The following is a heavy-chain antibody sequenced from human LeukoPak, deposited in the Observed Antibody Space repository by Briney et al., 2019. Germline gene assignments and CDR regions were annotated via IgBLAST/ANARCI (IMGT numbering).Heavy chain of an antibody. D-gene: IGHD3-22*01. J-gene: IGHJ4*02. CDR1: GFTFSSYS. CDR2: ISSSSSYI. V-gene: IGHV3-21*01. CDR3: ARGLYYDSSGYEPLDY. Sequence: GGSLRLSCAASGFTFSSYSMNWVRQAPGKGLEWVSSISSSSSYIYYADSVKGRFTISRDNAKNALYLQMNSLRAEDTAVYYCARGLYYDSSGYEPLDYWGQGTLVTVSS.